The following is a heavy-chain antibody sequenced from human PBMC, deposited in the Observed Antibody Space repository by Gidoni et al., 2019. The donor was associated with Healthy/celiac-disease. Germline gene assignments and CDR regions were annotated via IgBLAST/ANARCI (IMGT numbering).Heavy chain of an antibody. CDR3: ARDSFLDY. CDR1: GGSISSYY. J-gene: IGHJ4*02. V-gene: IGHV4-59*01. CDR2: IYYSGST. Sequence: QVQLQESGPGLVKPSETLSLTCTVSGGSISSYYWSWIRQPPGKGLEWIGYIYYSGSTNYNPSLKSRVTISVDTSKNQFSLKLSSVTAADTAVYYCARDSFLDYWGQGTLVTVSS.